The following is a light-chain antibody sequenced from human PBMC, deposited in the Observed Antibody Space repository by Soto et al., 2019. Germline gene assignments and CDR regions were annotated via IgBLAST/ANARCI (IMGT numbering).Light chain of an antibody. CDR1: QSVSSN. CDR3: RQYSSWPRT. V-gene: IGKV3-15*01. CDR2: GAS. Sequence: EIAMTQSPATLSVSPGERATLSCRASQSVSSNLAWYQQKPGQAPRLLIYGASTRTTGIPASFSGSGSGTEFTHTISRLQSEDSAVYYCRQYSSWPRTFGKGTTVEIK. J-gene: IGKJ1*01.